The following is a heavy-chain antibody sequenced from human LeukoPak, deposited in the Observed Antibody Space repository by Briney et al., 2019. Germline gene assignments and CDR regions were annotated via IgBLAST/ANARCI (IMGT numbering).Heavy chain of an antibody. CDR3: ARGFTMVRGVIIARFDY. Sequence: SETLSLTCAVYGGSFSGYYGSWIRQPPGKGLELIGEINHSGSTNYNPSLKSRVTISVDTSKNQFSLKLSSVTAADTAVYYCARGFTMVRGVIIARFDYWGQGTLVTVSS. J-gene: IGHJ4*02. CDR2: INHSGST. D-gene: IGHD3-10*01. V-gene: IGHV4-34*01. CDR1: GGSFSGYY.